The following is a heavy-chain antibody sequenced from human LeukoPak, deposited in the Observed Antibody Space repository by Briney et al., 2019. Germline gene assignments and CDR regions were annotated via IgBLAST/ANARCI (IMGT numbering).Heavy chain of an antibody. CDR2: INHSGST. CDR3: ARGAPPKYSSSWNWFDP. CDR1: GGSFSGYY. Sequence: SETLSLTCAVYGGSFSGYYWSWIRQPPGKGLEWIGEINHSGSTNYNPSLKSRVTISVDTSKNQFSLKLSSVTAADTAVYYCARGAPPKYSSSWNWFDPWGQGTLVTVSS. D-gene: IGHD6-13*01. J-gene: IGHJ5*02. V-gene: IGHV4-34*01.